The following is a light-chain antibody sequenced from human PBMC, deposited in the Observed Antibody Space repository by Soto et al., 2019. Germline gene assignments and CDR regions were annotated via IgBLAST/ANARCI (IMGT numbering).Light chain of an antibody. V-gene: IGLV2-18*02. CDR2: EVS. CDR3: SSYTTDSVV. CDR1: SSDVGSYNR. Sequence: QSALTQPPSVSGSPGQSVTISCTGTSSDVGSYNRVSWYQQPPGTAPKLMIYEVSNRPSGVPDRFSGSQSGNTASLTISGLQAEEEADYYCSSYTTDSVVFGGGTKLNVL. J-gene: IGLJ2*01.